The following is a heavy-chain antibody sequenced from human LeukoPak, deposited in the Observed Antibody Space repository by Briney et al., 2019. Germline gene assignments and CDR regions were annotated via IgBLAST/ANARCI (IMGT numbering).Heavy chain of an antibody. CDR2: ISAYNGNT. V-gene: IGHV1-18*04. D-gene: IGHD3-9*01. CDR3: ARDKSYYDILTGYYYYYGMDV. Sequence: GASVKVSCKASGYTFTSYGISWVRQAPGQGLEWMEWISAYNGNTNYAQKLQGRVTMTTDTSTSTTYMELRSLRSDDTAVYYCARDKSYYDILTGYYYYYGMDVWGKGTTVTVSS. J-gene: IGHJ6*04. CDR1: GYTFTSYG.